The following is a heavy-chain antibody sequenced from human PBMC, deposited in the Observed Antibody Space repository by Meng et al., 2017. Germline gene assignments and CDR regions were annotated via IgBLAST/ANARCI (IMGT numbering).Heavy chain of an antibody. CDR2: ISGSGGST. J-gene: IGHJ4*02. CDR3: ARAVTRYYFDY. V-gene: IGHV3-23*01. D-gene: IGHD4-17*01. CDR1: GFTFSSFA. Sequence: GGGCVQPGGARRLPCEASGFTFSSFAISWVRQAPGKGLEWVSAISGSGGSTYYADSVKGRFTISRDNSKNTLYLQMNSLRAEDTAVYYCARAVTRYYFDYWGQGTLVTVSS.